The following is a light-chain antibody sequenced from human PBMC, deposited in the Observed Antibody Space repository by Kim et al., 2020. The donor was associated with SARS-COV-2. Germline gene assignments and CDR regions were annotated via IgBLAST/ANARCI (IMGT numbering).Light chain of an antibody. J-gene: IGKJ5*01. V-gene: IGKV2-30*01. CDR1: QSLGYSDGNTY. Sequence: DVVMTQSPLSLPVTLGQPASISCRSSQSLGYSDGNTYLNWFQQRPGQSPRRLIYKVSNRDSGVPDRFSGSGSGTDFTLKISRVEAEDVGVYYCMRGIHPITFGQGTRLEIK. CDR2: KVS. CDR3: MRGIHPIT.